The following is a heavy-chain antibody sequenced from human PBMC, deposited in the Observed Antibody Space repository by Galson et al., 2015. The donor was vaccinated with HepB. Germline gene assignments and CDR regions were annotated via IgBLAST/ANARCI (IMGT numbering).Heavy chain of an antibody. D-gene: IGHD3-3*01. CDR2: ISGSGGST. V-gene: IGHV3-23*01. Sequence: SLRLSCAASGFTLSSYAMSWVRQAPGKGLEWVSAISGSGGSTYYADSVKGRFTISRDNSKNTLYLQMNSLRAEDTAVYYCANFWSGYDEYFHHWGQGTLVTVSS. J-gene: IGHJ1*01. CDR3: ANFWSGYDEYFHH. CDR1: GFTLSSYA.